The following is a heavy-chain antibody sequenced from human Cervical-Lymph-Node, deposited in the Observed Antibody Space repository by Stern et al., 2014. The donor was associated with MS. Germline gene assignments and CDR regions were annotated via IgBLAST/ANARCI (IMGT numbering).Heavy chain of an antibody. V-gene: IGHV3-11*01. CDR2: ISNSGSTI. CDR3: ATASGWLFDY. D-gene: IGHD6-19*01. Sequence: QVQLGQSGGGLVKPGGSLRLSCGASGLTFSDYYMSWIRQAPGKGLEWVSYISNSGSTIYYADSVKGRFTISRDNAKASLYLQMNSLRAEDTAVYYCATASGWLFDYWGQGTLVTVSS. J-gene: IGHJ4*02. CDR1: GLTFSDYY.